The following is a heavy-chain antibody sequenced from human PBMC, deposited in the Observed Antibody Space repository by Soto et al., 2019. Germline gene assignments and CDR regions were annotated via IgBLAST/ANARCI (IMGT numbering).Heavy chain of an antibody. CDR2: IFYSGST. CDR3: ARDISTIRPWFDP. V-gene: IGHV4-31*03. J-gene: IGHJ5*02. CDR1: GGSISSGGYY. D-gene: IGHD5-12*01. Sequence: SETLSLTCTVSGGSISSGGYYWSWIRQHPGKGLEWIGYIFYSGSTYYNPSLKSRVTISVDTSKNQFSLKLSSVTAADTAVYYCARDISTIRPWFDPWGQGTLVTVPS.